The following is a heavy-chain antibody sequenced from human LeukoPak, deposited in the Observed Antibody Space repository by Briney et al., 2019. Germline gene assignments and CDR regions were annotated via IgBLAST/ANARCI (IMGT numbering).Heavy chain of an antibody. CDR2: IWYDGSNK. V-gene: IGHV3-33*01. CDR1: GFTFSRYG. J-gene: IGHJ3*02. Sequence: GGSLRLSCAASGFTFSRYGMHWVRQAPGKGLEWVAVIWYDGSNKYYADSVKGRFTISRDNSKNTLYLQMNSLRAEDTAVYYCARAVTISPFDAFDIWGQGTMVTVSS. CDR3: ARAVTISPFDAFDI. D-gene: IGHD1-14*01.